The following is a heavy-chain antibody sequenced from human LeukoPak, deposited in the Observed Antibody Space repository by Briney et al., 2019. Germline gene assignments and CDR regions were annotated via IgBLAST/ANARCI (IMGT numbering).Heavy chain of an antibody. CDR3: TRGPIQVWLYYGMDV. V-gene: IGHV3-49*04. CDR1: GFTFGDHA. Sequence: PGGSLRLSCTASGFTFGDHAMSWVRQAPGKGLEWVGFIRSKAYGGTTEYAASVKGRFIISRDDSKSIAYLQINSLKTGDTAVYYCTRGPIQVWLYYGMDVWGQGTTVIVSS. CDR2: IRSKAYGGTT. D-gene: IGHD5-18*01. J-gene: IGHJ6*02.